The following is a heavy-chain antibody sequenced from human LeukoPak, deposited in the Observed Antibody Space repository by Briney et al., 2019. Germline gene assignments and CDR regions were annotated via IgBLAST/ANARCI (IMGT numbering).Heavy chain of an antibody. D-gene: IGHD6-19*01. V-gene: IGHV4-59*01. CDR2: IYYSGST. J-gene: IGHJ5*02. CDR3: ARGREVAVAGRPFDP. Sequence: SETLSLTCTVSGGSISSYYWSWIRQPPGKGLEWIGYIYYSGSTNYNPSLKSRVTISVDTSKNQFSLKLSSLTAAGTAVYYCARGREVAVAGRPFDPWGQGTLVTVSS. CDR1: GGSISSYY.